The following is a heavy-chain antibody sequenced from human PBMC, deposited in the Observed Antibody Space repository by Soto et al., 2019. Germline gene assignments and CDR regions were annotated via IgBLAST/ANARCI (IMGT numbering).Heavy chain of an antibody. CDR2: IYYSGST. V-gene: IGHV4-39*01. J-gene: IGHJ6*02. CDR3: ARLEYYYYGMDV. Sequence: LSLTCTVSGGSITSSSYYWGWIRQPPGKGLEWIGSIYYSGSTYYNPSLKSRVTISVDTSKNQFSLKLSSVTAADTAVYYCARLEYYYYGMDVWGQGTTVTVSS. CDR1: GGSITSSSYY.